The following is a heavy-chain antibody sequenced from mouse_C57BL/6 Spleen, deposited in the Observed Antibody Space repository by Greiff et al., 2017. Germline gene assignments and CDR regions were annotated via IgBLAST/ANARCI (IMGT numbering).Heavy chain of an antibody. CDR2: ISSGGSYT. Sequence: EVQLVESGGDLVKPGGSLKLSCAASGFTFSSYGMSWVRQTPDKRLAWVATISSGGSYTYYPDSVKGRFTISRDNAKNTLYLQMSSLKSEDTAMYYCARQRGITYYFDYWGQGTTLTVSS. D-gene: IGHD2-4*01. J-gene: IGHJ2*01. CDR3: ARQRGITYYFDY. CDR1: GFTFSSYG. V-gene: IGHV5-6*01.